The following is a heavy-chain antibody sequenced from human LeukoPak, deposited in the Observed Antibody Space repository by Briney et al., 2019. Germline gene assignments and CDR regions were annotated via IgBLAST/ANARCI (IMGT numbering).Heavy chain of an antibody. CDR3: AKGKAVVGANGPDY. V-gene: IGHV3-23*01. CDR2: ISAGSSNK. J-gene: IGHJ4*02. D-gene: IGHD2-15*01. CDR1: GFTFGGFA. Sequence: GGSLRLSCAASGFTFGGFAMSWVRQAPGRGLEWVSSISAGSSNKYYADSVKGRSTISRDNSKNTLYLQVNSLRAEDTAIYYCAKGKAVVGANGPDYWGQGTLVTVSS.